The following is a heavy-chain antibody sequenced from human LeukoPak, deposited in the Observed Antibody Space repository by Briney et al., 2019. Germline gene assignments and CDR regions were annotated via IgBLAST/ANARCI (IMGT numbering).Heavy chain of an antibody. J-gene: IGHJ4*01. V-gene: IGHV3-23*01. Sequence: GGSLRLSCAASGFTFSNYAMSWVRQAPERGLEWVSSIDSGGSTYYADSVKGQFTISRDNSKNTLYLQMNSLRVEDTAVYYCAIDFSGVTRAFDYWGQGTLVTVSS. CDR2: IDSGGST. CDR1: GFTFSNYA. CDR3: AIDFSGVTRAFDY. D-gene: IGHD4-17*01.